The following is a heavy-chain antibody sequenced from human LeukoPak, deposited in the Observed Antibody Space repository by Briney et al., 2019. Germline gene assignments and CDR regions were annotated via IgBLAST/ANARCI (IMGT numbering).Heavy chain of an antibody. CDR3: AREFWNYRTGNLQAFDI. Sequence: SETLSLTCIVSGGSISGNYYWSWIRPPAGKGLEWIGRISPSGSTKYNPSLKSRVTISVDTSKNQFSLRLSSVTAADPAVYYCAREFWNYRTGNLQAFDIWGQGTMVTVSS. V-gene: IGHV4-61*02. J-gene: IGHJ3*02. D-gene: IGHD3-10*01. CDR2: ISPSGST. CDR1: GGSISGNYY.